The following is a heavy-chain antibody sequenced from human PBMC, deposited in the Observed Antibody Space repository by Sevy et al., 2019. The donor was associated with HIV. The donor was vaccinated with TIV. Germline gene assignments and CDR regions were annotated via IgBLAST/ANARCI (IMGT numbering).Heavy chain of an antibody. CDR1: GFTFSSYA. V-gene: IGHV3-30*04. CDR3: AREDIRVAGIGYYFHS. CDR2: ISYDGNNK. Sequence: GGSLRLSCAASGFTFSSYAMHWVRQAPGKGLEWVAVISYDGNNKYHADSVKDRFTISRDNSKNTLYLQMNSLRAEDTAVYYCAREDIRVAGIGYYFHSWGQGTLVTVSS. D-gene: IGHD6-19*01. J-gene: IGHJ4*02.